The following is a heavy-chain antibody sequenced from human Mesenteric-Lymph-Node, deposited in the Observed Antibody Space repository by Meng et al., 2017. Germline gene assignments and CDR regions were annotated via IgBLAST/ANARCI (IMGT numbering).Heavy chain of an antibody. CDR2: ISHDGSNK. Sequence: VQLVESGGGVVQPGKSLRLSCAASGFTLSSNPMHWVRQDPGKGLEWVALISHDGSNKQYADSVRGRFTISRDISKNTVDLQMNSLRVEDTAMYYCARVGQWLAFDYWGQGTLVTVSS. V-gene: IGHV3-30*01. J-gene: IGHJ4*02. CDR1: GFTLSSNP. D-gene: IGHD6-19*01. CDR3: ARVGQWLAFDY.